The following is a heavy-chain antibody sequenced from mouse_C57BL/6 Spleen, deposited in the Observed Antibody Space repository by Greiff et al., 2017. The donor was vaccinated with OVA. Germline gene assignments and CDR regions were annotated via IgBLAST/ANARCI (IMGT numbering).Heavy chain of an antibody. D-gene: IGHD1-1*01. CDR2: ISPRDGST. Sequence: QVQLKESGPELVKPGASVKLSCKASGYTFTSYDINWVKQRPGQGLEWIGWISPRDGSTKYNEKFKGKATLTVDTSSSTAYMELHSLTSEDSAVYFCARGSITTVVARDWYFDVWGTGTTVTVSS. CDR3: ARGSITTVVARDWYFDV. J-gene: IGHJ1*03. V-gene: IGHV1-85*01. CDR1: GYTFTSYD.